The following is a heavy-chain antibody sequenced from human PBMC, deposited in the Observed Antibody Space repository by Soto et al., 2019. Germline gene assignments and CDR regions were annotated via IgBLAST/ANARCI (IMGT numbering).Heavy chain of an antibody. Sequence: QVQLVQSGAEVKKPGSSVKVSCKASGGTFSSYAISWVRQAPGQGLEWMGGIIPIFGTANYAQKFHGRVTITADESTSPAYMELSSLRSEDTAVYYCAAALWFGELTHYFDYWGQGTLVTVSS. V-gene: IGHV1-69*01. CDR1: GGTFSSYA. J-gene: IGHJ4*02. D-gene: IGHD3-10*01. CDR2: IIPIFGTA. CDR3: AAALWFGELTHYFDY.